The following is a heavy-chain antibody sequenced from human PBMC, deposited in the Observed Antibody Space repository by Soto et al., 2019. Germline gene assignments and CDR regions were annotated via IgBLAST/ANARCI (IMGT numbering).Heavy chain of an antibody. J-gene: IGHJ3*02. V-gene: IGHV1-3*01. CDR1: GYTFTSYA. CDR3: ARAGVTFTYAEANDAFDI. Sequence: QVQLVQSGAEVKKPGASVKVSCKASGYTFTSYAMHWVRQAPGQRLEWMGWINAGNGNTKYSQKFQGRVTITRDTSASTAYMELSSLRSEDTAVYYCARAGVTFTYAEANDAFDIWGQGTMVTVSS. D-gene: IGHD3-16*01. CDR2: INAGNGNT.